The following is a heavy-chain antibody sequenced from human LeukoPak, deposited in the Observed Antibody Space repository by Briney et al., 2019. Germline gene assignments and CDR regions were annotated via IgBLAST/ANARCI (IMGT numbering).Heavy chain of an antibody. D-gene: IGHD2-15*01. CDR2: IYTSGST. J-gene: IGHJ3*02. CDR1: GGSISSYY. CDR3: ARAPYYCSGGSCYYDAFDI. V-gene: IGHV4-4*07. Sequence: SETLSLTCTVSGGSISSYYWSWIRQPAGKGLEWIGRIYTSGSTNYNPSLKSRVTMSVGTSKNQFSLKLSSVTAADTAVYYCARAPYYCSGGSCYYDAFDIWGQGTMVTVSS.